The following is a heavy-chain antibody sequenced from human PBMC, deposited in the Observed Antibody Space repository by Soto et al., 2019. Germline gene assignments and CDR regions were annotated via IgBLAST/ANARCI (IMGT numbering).Heavy chain of an antibody. Sequence: ASVKVSCKASGGTFSSYAISWVRQAPGQGLEWMGGIIPIFGTANYAQKFQGRVTITADESTSTAYMELSSLRSEDTAVYYCARDMAAAGTGTGDYWGQGTLVTVSS. D-gene: IGHD6-13*01. J-gene: IGHJ4*02. CDR3: ARDMAAAGTGTGDY. CDR2: IIPIFGTA. V-gene: IGHV1-69*13. CDR1: GGTFSSYA.